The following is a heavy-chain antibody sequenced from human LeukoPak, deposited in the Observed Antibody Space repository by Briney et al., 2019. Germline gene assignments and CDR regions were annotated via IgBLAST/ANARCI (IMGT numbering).Heavy chain of an antibody. CDR2: IRSKANSYAT. CDR1: GFTFSGSA. Sequence: GGSLRLSCAASGFTFSGSAMHWVRQASGEGLEWVGRIRSKANSYATAYAASVKGRFTISRDDSKNTAYLQMNSLKTEDTAVYYCTRDLTIFGVVKNSDVWGKGTTVTVSS. D-gene: IGHD3-3*01. J-gene: IGHJ6*04. V-gene: IGHV3-73*01. CDR3: TRDLTIFGVVKNSDV.